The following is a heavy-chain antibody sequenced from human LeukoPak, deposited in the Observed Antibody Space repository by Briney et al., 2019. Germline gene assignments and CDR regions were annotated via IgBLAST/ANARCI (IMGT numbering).Heavy chain of an antibody. CDR3: ARVASDSSGWCGLDY. Sequence: ASVKVSCKASGYTFTSYGISWVRQAPGQGLEWMGWISAYNGNTNYAQKLQGRVTMTTDTSTSTAYMELRSLRSDDTAVYHCARVASDSSGWCGLDYWGQGTLVTVSS. J-gene: IGHJ4*02. CDR1: GYTFTSYG. V-gene: IGHV1-18*01. CDR2: ISAYNGNT. D-gene: IGHD6-19*01.